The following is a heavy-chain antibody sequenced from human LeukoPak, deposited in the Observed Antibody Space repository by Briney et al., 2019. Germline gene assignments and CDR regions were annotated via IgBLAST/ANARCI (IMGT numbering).Heavy chain of an antibody. CDR1: GGSISSYY. J-gene: IGHJ5*02. CDR2: IYYSGST. D-gene: IGHD3-22*01. Sequence: PSETLSLTCTVSGGSISSYYWSWIRRPPGKGLEWIGYIYYSGSTNYNPSLKSRVTISVDTSKNQFSLKLSSVTAADTAVYYCARGSDYYDSSGYYRFDPWGQGTLVTVPS. V-gene: IGHV4-59*01. CDR3: ARGSDYYDSSGYYRFDP.